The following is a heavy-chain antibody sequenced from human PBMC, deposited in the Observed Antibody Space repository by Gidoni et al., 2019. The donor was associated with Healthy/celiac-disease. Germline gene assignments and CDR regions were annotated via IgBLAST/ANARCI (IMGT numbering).Heavy chain of an antibody. CDR3: ARDSCGGDCYQYYFDY. CDR1: GYSISSGYF. J-gene: IGHJ4*02. CDR2: IYQSGIT. V-gene: IGHV4-38-2*02. Sequence: QVQLQESGPGLVKPSETLSLTCTVSGYSISSGYFWGWFLQPPGKGLEWIGCIYQSGITYYNPSLKSRVTISVDTSKNQFSLKLSSVTAADTAVYYCARDSCGGDCYQYYFDYWGQGTLVTVSS. D-gene: IGHD2-21*02.